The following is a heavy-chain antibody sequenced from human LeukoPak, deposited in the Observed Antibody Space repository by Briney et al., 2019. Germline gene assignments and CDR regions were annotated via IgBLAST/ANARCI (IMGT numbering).Heavy chain of an antibody. CDR1: GFTFSSYS. D-gene: IGHD5-12*01. J-gene: IGHJ4*02. CDR3: TRGYVGIDY. V-gene: IGHV3-48*04. Sequence: PGGSLRLSCAASGFTFSSYSMNWVRQAPGKGLEWVSYISSSSSTIYYADSVKGRFTISRDNAKNTLFLQMNSLRADDTAVYYCTRGYVGIDYWGQGTLVTVSS. CDR2: ISSSSSTI.